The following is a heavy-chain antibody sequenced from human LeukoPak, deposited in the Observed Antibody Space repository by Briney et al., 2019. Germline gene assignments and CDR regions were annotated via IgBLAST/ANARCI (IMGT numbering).Heavy chain of an antibody. CDR1: GGSISNYY. CDR2: IYYSGST. J-gene: IGHJ6*03. V-gene: IGHV4-59*12. CDR3: ARDRGYYDSSGYLRGYYYYYYMDV. Sequence: SETLSLTCTVSGGSISNYYWTWIRQPPGKGLEWIGYIYYSGSTNYNPSLKSRITISVDTSKNQFSLKLSSVTAADTAVYYCARDRGYYDSSGYLRGYYYYYYMDVWGKGTTVTISS. D-gene: IGHD3-22*01.